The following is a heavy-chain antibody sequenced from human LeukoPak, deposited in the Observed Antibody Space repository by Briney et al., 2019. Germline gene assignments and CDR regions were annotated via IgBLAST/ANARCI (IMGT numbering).Heavy chain of an antibody. CDR2: MYYSGST. CDR1: GGSISSRSYY. D-gene: IGHD2-15*01. CDR3: ARGTMEGYYYYYGMDV. Sequence: SETLSLTCSVSGGSISSRSYYWGWIRQSPGKGLEWIGTMYYSGSTYYNPSLKSRVTISGDKSKNQFSLKLSSVTAADTAVYYCARGTMEGYYYYYGMDVWGQGTTVTVSS. J-gene: IGHJ6*02. V-gene: IGHV4-39*07.